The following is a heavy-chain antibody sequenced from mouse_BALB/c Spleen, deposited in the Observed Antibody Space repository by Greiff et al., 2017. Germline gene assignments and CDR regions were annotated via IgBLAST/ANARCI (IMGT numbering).Heavy chain of an antibody. J-gene: IGHJ1*01. CDR2: IYPGSGNT. CDR3: ARSGGDFDV. Sequence: QVQLQQSGAELARPGASVKLSCKASGYTFTDYYINWVKQRTGQGLEWIGEIYPGSGNTYYNEKFKGKATLTADKSSSTAYMQLSSLTSEDSAVYFCARSGGDFDVWGAGTTVTVSS. CDR1: GYTFTDYY. V-gene: IGHV1-77*01.